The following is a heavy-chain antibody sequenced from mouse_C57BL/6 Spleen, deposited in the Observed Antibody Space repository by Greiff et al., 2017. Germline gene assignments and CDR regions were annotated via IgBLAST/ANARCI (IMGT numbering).Heavy chain of an antibody. Sequence: QVQLKQSGPGLVQPSQSLSITCTVSGFSLTSYGVHWVRQSPGKGLEWLGVIWSGGSTDYNAAFISRLSISKDNSKSQVFFKMNSLQADDTAIYYCASNWDGYYYFDYWGQGTTLTVSS. D-gene: IGHD4-1*01. V-gene: IGHV2-2*01. J-gene: IGHJ2*01. CDR1: GFSLTSYG. CDR2: IWSGGST. CDR3: ASNWDGYYYFDY.